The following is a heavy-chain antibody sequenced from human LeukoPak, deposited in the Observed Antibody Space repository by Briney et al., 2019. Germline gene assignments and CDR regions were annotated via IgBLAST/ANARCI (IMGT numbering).Heavy chain of an antibody. J-gene: IGHJ5*02. CDR2: IYHSGST. V-gene: IGHV4-59*12. Sequence: SETLSLTCTVSGGSISSYYWSWIRQPPGKGLEWIGYIYHSGSTYYNPSLKSRVTISVDRSKNQFSLKLSSVTAADTAVYYCAREWVSDVVVPAAIRDWFDPWGQGTLVTASS. D-gene: IGHD2-2*02. CDR3: AREWVSDVVVPAAIRDWFDP. CDR1: GGSISSYY.